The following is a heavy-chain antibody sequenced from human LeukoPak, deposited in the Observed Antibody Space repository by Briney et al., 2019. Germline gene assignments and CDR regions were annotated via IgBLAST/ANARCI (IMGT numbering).Heavy chain of an antibody. D-gene: IGHD4-17*01. CDR3: ERERTTVTISHAFDI. CDR1: GFTFGDYA. J-gene: IGHJ3*02. CDR2: VNHIGCT. V-gene: IGHV4-34*01. Sequence: PGGPLRLSCTASGFTFGDYAMSWVRQPPPKGLDGVGEVNHIGCTNFIQPLQRRVSISVGTSNNELSLKLSSVTAADTAVYYCERERTTVTISHAFDIWGQGTMVTVSS.